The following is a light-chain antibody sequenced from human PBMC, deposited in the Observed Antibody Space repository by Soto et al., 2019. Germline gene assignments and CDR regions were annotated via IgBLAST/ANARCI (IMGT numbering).Light chain of an antibody. V-gene: IGLV2-8*01. Sequence: QSVLTQPPSASGSPGQSVIISCTGTSSDVGGYNYVSWYQQHPGKAPKLMIFEVTKRPSGVPDRFSGSKSGNTASLTVSGLQAEDEAAYYCSSYAGSKNLVFGGGTKLTVL. J-gene: IGLJ2*01. CDR3: SSYAGSKNLV. CDR2: EVT. CDR1: SSDVGGYNY.